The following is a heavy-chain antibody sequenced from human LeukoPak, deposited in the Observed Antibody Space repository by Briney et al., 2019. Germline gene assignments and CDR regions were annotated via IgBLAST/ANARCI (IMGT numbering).Heavy chain of an antibody. Sequence: GGSLRLSCAASGFTFSSYGMHWVRQAPGKGLEWVAVISYDGSNKYYADSVKGRFTISRDNSKNTLYLQMNSLRAEDTAVYYCAKARDYGDSYYFDYWGQGTLVTVSS. V-gene: IGHV3-30*18. CDR1: GFTFSSYG. CDR3: AKARDYGDSYYFDY. D-gene: IGHD4-17*01. CDR2: ISYDGSNK. J-gene: IGHJ4*02.